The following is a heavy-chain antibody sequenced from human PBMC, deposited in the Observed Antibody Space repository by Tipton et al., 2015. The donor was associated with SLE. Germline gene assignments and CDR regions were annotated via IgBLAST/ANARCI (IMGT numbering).Heavy chain of an antibody. V-gene: IGHV1-2*02. D-gene: IGHD6-6*01. CDR3: ARSVQGSNWYFDL. CDR2: INPNSGGT. J-gene: IGHJ2*01. Sequence: QSGPEVKKPGASVKVSCKASGYTFTGYYMHWVRQAPGQGLEWMGWINPNSGGTNYAQKFQGRVTMTRDTSISTAYMELSRLRSDDTAVYYWARSVQGSNWYFDLWGRGTLVTVSS. CDR1: GYTFTGYY.